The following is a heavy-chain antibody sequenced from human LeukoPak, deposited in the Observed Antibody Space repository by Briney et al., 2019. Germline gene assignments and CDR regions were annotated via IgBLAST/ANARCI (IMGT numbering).Heavy chain of an antibody. CDR1: GFTFSSYS. Sequence: GGSLRLSCAASGFTFSSYSMNWVRQAPGKGLEWVSSISSSSSYIYYADSVKGRFTISRDNAKNSLYLQMNSLRAEDTAVYYCAREGCSSTSCYRWFDPWGQGTLVTVPS. J-gene: IGHJ5*02. V-gene: IGHV3-21*01. D-gene: IGHD2-2*01. CDR2: ISSSSSYI. CDR3: AREGCSSTSCYRWFDP.